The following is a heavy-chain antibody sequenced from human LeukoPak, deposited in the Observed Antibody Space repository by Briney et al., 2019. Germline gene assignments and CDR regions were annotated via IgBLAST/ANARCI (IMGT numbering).Heavy chain of an antibody. Sequence: GASVKVSCKASGYTFTGYYMHWVRQAPGQGLEWMGWINPNSGGTNYAQKFQGRVTMTRDTSISTAYMELSRLRSDDTAVYYCARDGNEQWLAYYYYYYMDVWGKGTTVTISS. CDR1: GYTFTGYY. D-gene: IGHD6-19*01. CDR2: INPNSGGT. CDR3: ARDGNEQWLAYYYYYYMDV. J-gene: IGHJ6*03. V-gene: IGHV1-2*02.